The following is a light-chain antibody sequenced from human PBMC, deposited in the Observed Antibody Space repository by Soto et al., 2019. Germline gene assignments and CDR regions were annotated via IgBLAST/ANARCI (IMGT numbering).Light chain of an antibody. CDR3: QQRSNWPPEIT. J-gene: IGKJ4*01. V-gene: IGKV3-11*01. CDR1: QSVSSY. Sequence: EIVLTQSPATLSLSPGERATLSCRASQSVSSYLAWYQQKPGQAPSLLIYDASNRATGILARFSGSGSGTDFTLTISSLEPEDFAVYYCQQRSNWPPEITFGGGTKVEIK. CDR2: DAS.